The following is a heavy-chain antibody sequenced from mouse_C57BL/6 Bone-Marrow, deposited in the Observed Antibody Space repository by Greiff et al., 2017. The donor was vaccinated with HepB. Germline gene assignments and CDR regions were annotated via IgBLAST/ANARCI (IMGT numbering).Heavy chain of an antibody. Sequence: VQLQQSGAELAKPGASVKLSCKASGYTFTSYWMHWVKQRPGQGLEWIGYINPSSGYTKYNQKFKDKATLTADKSSSTAYMQLSSLTYEDSAVYYCASFWETTVVATGYFDVWGTGTTVTVSS. CDR2: INPSSGYT. D-gene: IGHD1-1*01. V-gene: IGHV1-7*01. CDR3: ASFWETTVVATGYFDV. J-gene: IGHJ1*03. CDR1: GYTFTSYW.